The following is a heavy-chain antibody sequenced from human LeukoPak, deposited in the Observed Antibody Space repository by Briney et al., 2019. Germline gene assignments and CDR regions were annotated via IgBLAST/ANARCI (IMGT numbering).Heavy chain of an antibody. CDR2: ICATGSS. V-gene: IGHV4-4*07. Sequence: SETLSLTCTVSGGSISNYCWSWIRQPAGNGLEWIGRICATGSSNYNPFLKSRVTMSVDTSKKQFSLKLSSGTAADTAVYYCARDREVGRDNAISWFDPWGQGILVTVSS. CDR3: ARDREVGRDNAISWFDP. CDR1: GGSISNYC. D-gene: IGHD1-26*01. J-gene: IGHJ5*02.